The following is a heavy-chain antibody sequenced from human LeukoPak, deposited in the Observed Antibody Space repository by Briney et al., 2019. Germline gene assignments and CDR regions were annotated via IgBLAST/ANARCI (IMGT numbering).Heavy chain of an antibody. CDR1: GYTFTSYD. Sequence: ASVKVSCKASGYTFTSYDINWVRQATGQGLEWMGWMNPNSGNTGYAQKFQGRVTMTRNTSISTAYMELSSLRSEDTAVYYCAKEGGYDFPSYFDYWGQGTLVTVSS. CDR2: MNPNSGNT. CDR3: AKEGGYDFPSYFDY. V-gene: IGHV1-8*01. J-gene: IGHJ4*02. D-gene: IGHD5-12*01.